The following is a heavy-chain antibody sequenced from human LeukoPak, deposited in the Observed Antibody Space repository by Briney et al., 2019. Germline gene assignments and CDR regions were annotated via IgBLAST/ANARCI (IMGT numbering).Heavy chain of an antibody. Sequence: GGSLRLSCAASGFTFSSYAMSWVRQAPGKGLEWVAVISYDGSNKYYADSVKGRFTISRDNSKNTLYLQMNSLRAEDTAVYYCATHDLAAAWFYFDYWGQGTLVTVSS. CDR3: ATHDLAAAWFYFDY. CDR1: GFTFSSYA. CDR2: ISYDGSNK. D-gene: IGHD6-13*01. V-gene: IGHV3-30*03. J-gene: IGHJ4*02.